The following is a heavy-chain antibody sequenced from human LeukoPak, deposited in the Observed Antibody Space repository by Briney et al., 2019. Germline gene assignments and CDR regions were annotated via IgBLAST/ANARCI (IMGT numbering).Heavy chain of an antibody. CDR1: GGTFSSYA. Sequence: SVKVSCKASGGTFSSYAISWVRQAPGQGLEWMGRIIPIFGIANYAQKFQGRVTITADKSTSTAYMELSSLRSGDTAVYYCARETYYDSSGSQASRYFDYWGQGTLVTVSS. CDR2: IIPIFGIA. CDR3: ARETYYDSSGSQASRYFDY. J-gene: IGHJ4*02. V-gene: IGHV1-69*04. D-gene: IGHD3-22*01.